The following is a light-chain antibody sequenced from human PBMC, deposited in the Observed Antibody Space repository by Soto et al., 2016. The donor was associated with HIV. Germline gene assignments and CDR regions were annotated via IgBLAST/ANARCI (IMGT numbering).Light chain of an antibody. V-gene: IGLV3-21*04. Sequence: SYELTQAPSVSVAQERRPPLPVRETTLEVKVCTGTSSNPGQAPVLVISDDSARPSGIPERFSGSNSGNTATLTINRVEAGDEADYYCQVWDSVINSAVFGGGTKLAVL. CDR1: TLEVKV. CDR2: DDS. CDR3: QVWDSVINSAV. J-gene: IGLJ2*01.